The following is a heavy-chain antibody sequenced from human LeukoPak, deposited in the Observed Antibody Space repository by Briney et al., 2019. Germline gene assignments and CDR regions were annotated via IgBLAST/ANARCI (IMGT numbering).Heavy chain of an antibody. J-gene: IGHJ2*01. CDR2: ISSSSSYI. V-gene: IGHV3-21*01. D-gene: IGHD6-19*01. CDR3: ARWLAAHWYFDL. CDR1: GFTFSSYS. Sequence: PGGSLRLSCAASGFTFSSYSMNWVRQAPGKGLEWVSSISSSSSYIYYADSVKGRFTISRDNAKNSLYLQMNSLRAEDTAVYYCARWLAAHWYFDLWGRGTLVTVSS.